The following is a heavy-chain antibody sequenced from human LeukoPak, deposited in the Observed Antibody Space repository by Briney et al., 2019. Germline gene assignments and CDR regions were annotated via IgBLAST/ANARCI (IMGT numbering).Heavy chain of an antibody. J-gene: IGHJ6*02. CDR2: IYYSGST. CDR3: ARENILTGYSPTYGMDV. CDR1: GGSISSSSYY. D-gene: IGHD3-9*01. Sequence: PSETLSLTCTVSGGSISSSSYYWGWIRQPPGKGLEWIGSIYYSGSTYYNPSLKSRVTISVDTSKNQFSLKLSSVTAADTAVYYCARENILTGYSPTYGMDVWGQGTTVTVSS. V-gene: IGHV4-39*07.